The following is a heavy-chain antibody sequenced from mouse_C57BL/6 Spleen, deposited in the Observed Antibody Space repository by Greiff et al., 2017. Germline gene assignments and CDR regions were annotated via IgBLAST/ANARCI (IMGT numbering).Heavy chain of an antibody. J-gene: IGHJ3*01. CDR3: ARGDGSNYSWFAY. CDR1: GYTFTSYW. V-gene: IGHV1-69*01. D-gene: IGHD1-1*01. Sequence: QVQLQQSGAELVMPGASVKLSCKASGYTFTSYWMHWVKQRPGQGLEWIGEIDPSDSYTNYNQKFKGKSTLTVDKSSSTAYMQLSSLTSEDSAVYYCARGDGSNYSWFAYWGQGTLVTVSA. CDR2: IDPSDSYT.